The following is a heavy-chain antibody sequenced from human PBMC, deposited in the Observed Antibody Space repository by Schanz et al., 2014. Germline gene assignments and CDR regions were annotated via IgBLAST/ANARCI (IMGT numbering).Heavy chain of an antibody. J-gene: IGHJ4*02. CDR1: GFIFEDYA. D-gene: IGHD2-8*01. Sequence: EVQLVESGGGLVQPGRSLRLSCAASGFIFEDYAMYWVRQAPGKGLEWVSGISWNSDSLLYADSVQGRFTISRDNAKNSLYLQMNSLRHDDTAFYYCARAPGANASPYDFDYWGQGSLVTVSS. V-gene: IGHV3-9*01. CDR3: ARAPGANASPYDFDY. CDR2: ISWNSDSL.